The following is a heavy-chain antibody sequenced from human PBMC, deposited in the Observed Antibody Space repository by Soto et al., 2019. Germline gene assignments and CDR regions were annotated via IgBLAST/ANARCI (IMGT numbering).Heavy chain of an antibody. CDR3: ARDRDTSGWYRSNF. CDR2: ISGYNGNT. D-gene: IGHD6-19*01. CDR1: GYTFSNYG. J-gene: IGHJ4*02. V-gene: IGHV1-18*01. Sequence: QVQLVQSGGEVKQPGASVKVSCKTSGYTFSNYGISWVRQAPGQGLEWVGWISGYNGNTKHAQNVQGRVTLTTDTSSSTVYMELRSLTSDYTAAYYCARDRDTSGWYRSNFWGQGTLVSVSS.